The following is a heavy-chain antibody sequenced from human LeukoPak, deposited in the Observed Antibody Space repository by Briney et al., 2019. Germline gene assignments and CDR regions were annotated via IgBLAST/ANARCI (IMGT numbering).Heavy chain of an antibody. CDR1: GSTFTSYA. J-gene: IGHJ4*02. D-gene: IGHD3-10*01. CDR3: AREYYYGSGSYYLDY. CDR2: INTNTGNP. V-gene: IGHV7-4-1*02. Sequence: ASVKVSCKVSGSTFTSYAISWVRQAPGQGLEWMGWINTNTGNPMYAQGFTGRFVYSLDTSVTTAYLQISSLKAEDTAVYYCAREYYYGSGSYYLDYWGQGTLVTVSS.